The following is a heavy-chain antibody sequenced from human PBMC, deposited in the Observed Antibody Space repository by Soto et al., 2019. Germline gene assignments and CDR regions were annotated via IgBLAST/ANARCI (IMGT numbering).Heavy chain of an antibody. CDR3: ASDSSQTVAGFDY. V-gene: IGHV3-21*01. D-gene: IGHD6-19*01. Sequence: EVQLVESGGGLVKPGGSLRLSCAASGFTFSSYSMNWVRQAPGKGLEWVSSIGSSSSYIYYAASVKGRFTISRDNAKNSLYLQMNSLRAEDTAVYYCASDSSQTVAGFDYWGQGTLVTVSS. CDR2: IGSSSSYI. CDR1: GFTFSSYS. J-gene: IGHJ4*02.